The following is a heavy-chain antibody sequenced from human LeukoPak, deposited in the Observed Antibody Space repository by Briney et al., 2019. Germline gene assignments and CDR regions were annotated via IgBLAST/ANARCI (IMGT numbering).Heavy chain of an antibody. V-gene: IGHV3-33*01. D-gene: IGHD3-3*01. CDR1: GFTFSSYG. J-gene: IGHJ4*02. CDR2: IWYDGSNK. CDR3: ARGPLYYDFWSGYYRIDY. Sequence: GGSLRLSCAASGFTFSSYGMHWVRQAPGKGLEWVAVIWYDGSNKYYADSVKGRFTISRDNSKNTLYLQMNSLRAEDTAAYYCARGPLYYDFWSGYYRIDYWGQGTLVTVSS.